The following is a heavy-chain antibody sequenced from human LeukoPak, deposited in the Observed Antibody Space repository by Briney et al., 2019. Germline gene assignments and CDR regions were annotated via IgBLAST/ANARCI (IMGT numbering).Heavy chain of an antibody. V-gene: IGHV1-8*01. CDR1: GYTFTSYD. D-gene: IGHD3-3*01. CDR3: ARVGYYDFWSGYYTPYYYGMDV. J-gene: IGHJ6*02. CDR2: MNPNSGNT. Sequence: ASVKVSCKASGYTFTSYDINRVRQAPGQGLEWMGWMNPNSGNTGYAQKFQGRVTMTRNTSISTAYMELSSLRSEDTAVYYCARVGYYDFWSGYYTPYYYGMDVWGQGTTVTVSS.